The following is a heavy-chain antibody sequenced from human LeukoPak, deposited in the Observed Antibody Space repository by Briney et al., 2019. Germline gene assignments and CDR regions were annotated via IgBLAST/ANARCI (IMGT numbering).Heavy chain of an antibody. CDR2: ISTDGSNK. J-gene: IGHJ3*02. V-gene: IGHV3-30*03. D-gene: IGHD3-22*01. CDR1: AFTFSSYG. Sequence: SLRLSCTASAFTFSSYGMNWVRQAPVKGLKRVAAISTDGSNKSYADSVHGRFTIASDKSKNTLYLLMNSMRAEDTAVCYCKEAVTYYYDSREQVGAFDNWGQVTMVTVSS. CDR3: KEAVTYYYDSREQVGAFDN.